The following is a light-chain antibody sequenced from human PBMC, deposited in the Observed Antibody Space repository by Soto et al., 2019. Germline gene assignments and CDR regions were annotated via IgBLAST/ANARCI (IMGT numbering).Light chain of an antibody. CDR2: AAS. J-gene: IGKJ1*01. Sequence: TQSPATLSLSPGERLTLSWRVSQSVGSNLAWYQQKAGQAPRLLIYAASTLQSGVPSRFSGSGAGTDFTLTISCLLSGDFATYYCQQYYSYPWTFGQGTKVDI. CDR1: QSVGSN. CDR3: QQYYSYPWT. V-gene: IGKV3-15*01.